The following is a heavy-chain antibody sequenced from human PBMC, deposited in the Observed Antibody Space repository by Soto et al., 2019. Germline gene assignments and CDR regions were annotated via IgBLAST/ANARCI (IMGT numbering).Heavy chain of an antibody. Sequence: PGGSLRLSCAASGCPFSSYGMHWVRQAPGKGLEWAAVIWYDGSNKYYADSVKGRFTISRDNSKNTLYLQMNSLRAEDTAVYYCARDKSYGMDVWGQGTTVTVSS. CDR1: GCPFSSYG. J-gene: IGHJ6*02. V-gene: IGHV3-33*01. CDR2: IWYDGSNK. CDR3: ARDKSYGMDV.